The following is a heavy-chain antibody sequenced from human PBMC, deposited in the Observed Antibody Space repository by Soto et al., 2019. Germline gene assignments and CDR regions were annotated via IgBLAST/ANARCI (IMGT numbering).Heavy chain of an antibody. CDR1: GYSFSDYH. CDR2: INPKSGGT. J-gene: IGHJ6*02. D-gene: IGHD2-8*01. Sequence: QVQLVQSGAEVKKPGASVKVSCMASGYSFSDYHIYWVRQAPGQGLEWLGRINPKSGGTSTAQKFQGWVTMTRDTSISTADMELTRLKSDDTAVYFCARGHSTDCSNGVCSFFYNHEMDVWGQGTTVTVSS. V-gene: IGHV1-2*04. CDR3: ARGHSTDCSNGVCSFFYNHEMDV.